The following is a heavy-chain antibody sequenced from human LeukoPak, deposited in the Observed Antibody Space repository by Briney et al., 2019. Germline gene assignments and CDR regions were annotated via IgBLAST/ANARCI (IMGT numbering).Heavy chain of an antibody. CDR2: INHSGNT. CDR1: GGSLSGYY. D-gene: IGHD3-10*01. CDR3: ARVILDGSGTDYSTRSVVDY. V-gene: IGHV4-34*01. J-gene: IGHJ4*02. Sequence: SDTLSLTRSLYGGSLSGYYWSSIRPPPGKARECIGEINHSGNTNYCTYLNTPVTISVDQSKNPSSLQLSSVTAADTAVYYGARVILDGSGTDYSTRSVVDYWGQGTLVTVSS.